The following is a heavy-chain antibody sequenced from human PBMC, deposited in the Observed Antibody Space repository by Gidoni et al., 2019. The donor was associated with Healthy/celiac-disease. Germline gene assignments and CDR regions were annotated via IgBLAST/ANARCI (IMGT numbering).Heavy chain of an antibody. Sequence: LRLSCAASGFTFSSYAMSWVRQAPGKGLEWVSAISGSGGSTYYADSVKGRFTITRDNSKNTLYLQMNSLRAEDTAVYCCAKIDIVVVVAANRGGDYWGQGTLVTVSS. CDR3: AKIDIVVVVAANRGGDY. V-gene: IGHV3-23*01. CDR1: GFTFSSYA. D-gene: IGHD2-15*01. CDR2: ISGSGGST. J-gene: IGHJ4*02.